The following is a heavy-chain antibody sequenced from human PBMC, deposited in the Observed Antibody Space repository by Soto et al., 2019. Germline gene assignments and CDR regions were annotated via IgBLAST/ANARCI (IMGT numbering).Heavy chain of an antibody. V-gene: IGHV3-23*01. CDR1: GFTFSSYA. D-gene: IGHD3-10*01. CDR3: AKLAVRGVIHNWFDP. Sequence: GGSLRLSCAASGFTFSSYAMSWVRQAPGKGLDWVSAISGSGGSTYYADSVKGRFTISRDNSKNTLYLQMNSLRAEDTAVYYCAKLAVRGVIHNWFDPWGPGTLVTVSS. J-gene: IGHJ5*02. CDR2: ISGSGGST.